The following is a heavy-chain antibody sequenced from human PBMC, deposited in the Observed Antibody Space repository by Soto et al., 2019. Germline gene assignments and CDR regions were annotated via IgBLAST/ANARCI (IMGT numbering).Heavy chain of an antibody. CDR1: GGYISSYY. Sequence: SETLSLTCTVSGGYISSYYWSWIRQPPGKGLEWIGYIYYSGSTNYNPSLKSRVTISVDTSKNQFSLKLSSVTAADTAVYYCARGEYYDFWSGPPDYWGQGTLVTVSS. D-gene: IGHD3-3*01. CDR2: IYYSGST. J-gene: IGHJ4*02. V-gene: IGHV4-59*01. CDR3: ARGEYYDFWSGPPDY.